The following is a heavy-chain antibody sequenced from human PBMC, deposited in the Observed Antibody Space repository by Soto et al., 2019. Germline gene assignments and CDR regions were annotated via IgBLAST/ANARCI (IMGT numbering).Heavy chain of an antibody. CDR1: GFTFNYYW. Sequence: EVQLVESEGGLVQRGGSPRLSCAASGFTFNYYWMHWVRQAPGQGLVWVSHIHSDGSTTTYADSVKGRFTISRDNAKNTLYLQMNSLRAEDTAVYYCVRGDKGGFDLWGQGTTVTVSS. CDR2: IHSDGSTT. V-gene: IGHV3-74*01. D-gene: IGHD2-21*02. J-gene: IGHJ3*01. CDR3: VRGDKGGFDL.